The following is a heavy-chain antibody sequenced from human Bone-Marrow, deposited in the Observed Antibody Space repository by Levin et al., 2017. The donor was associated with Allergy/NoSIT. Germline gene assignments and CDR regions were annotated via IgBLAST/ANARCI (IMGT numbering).Heavy chain of an antibody. Sequence: SQTLSLTCTVSGDSISSGNYCWSWIRQPPGKALEWIGYIFRSGSTYYNPSLKSRVTISIDKSKNQFFLNLNSVTAADTAVYYCANSGGSDAFDIWGHGTMVTVSS. J-gene: IGHJ3*02. V-gene: IGHV4-30-2*01. CDR3: ANSGGSDAFDI. D-gene: IGHD3-10*01. CDR2: IFRSGST. CDR1: GDSISSGNYC.